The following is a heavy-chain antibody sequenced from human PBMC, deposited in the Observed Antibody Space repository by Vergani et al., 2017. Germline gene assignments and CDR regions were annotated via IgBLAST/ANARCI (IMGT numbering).Heavy chain of an antibody. V-gene: IGHV3-30*02. Sequence: QVQLVESGGGVVQRGGSLRLSCATSGFTLRNYDMQWIRQGPGKGLEVVAFIQFDGSNQYYADSVKGRFTLSRDFSKNTLYLQMNSLRTADTATYYCAKHFRGWGIDYWGQGTQVIVSS. CDR1: GFTLRNYD. CDR3: AKHFRGWGIDY. CDR2: IQFDGSNQ. D-gene: IGHD3-16*01. J-gene: IGHJ4*02.